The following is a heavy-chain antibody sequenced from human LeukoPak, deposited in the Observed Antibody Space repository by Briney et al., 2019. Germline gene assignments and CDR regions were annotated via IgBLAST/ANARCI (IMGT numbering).Heavy chain of an antibody. Sequence: PGGSLRLSCAASGFTFSSYVMHWVRQAPGKGLEWVAVIWYDGSNKYYADSVKGRFTISRDNSKNTLYLQMNSLRAEDTAVYYCARDYCSGGSCYSPWFDPWGQGTLVTVSS. J-gene: IGHJ5*02. CDR1: GFTFSSYV. D-gene: IGHD2-15*01. CDR2: IWYDGSNK. V-gene: IGHV3-33*01. CDR3: ARDYCSGGSCYSPWFDP.